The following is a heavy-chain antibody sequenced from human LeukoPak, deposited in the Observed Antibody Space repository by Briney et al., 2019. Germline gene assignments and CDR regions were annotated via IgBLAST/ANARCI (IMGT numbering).Heavy chain of an antibody. CDR3: AKGSSRPPNAFDI. J-gene: IGHJ3*02. V-gene: IGHV1-24*01. CDR1: GYTLTELS. D-gene: IGHD6-6*01. Sequence: ASVKVSCTVSGYTLTELSMHWVRQAPGKGLEWMGGFDPEDGETIYAQKFQGRVTMTEDTSTDTAYMELSSLRSEDTAVYYCAKGSSRPPNAFDIWGQGTLVTVSS. CDR2: FDPEDGET.